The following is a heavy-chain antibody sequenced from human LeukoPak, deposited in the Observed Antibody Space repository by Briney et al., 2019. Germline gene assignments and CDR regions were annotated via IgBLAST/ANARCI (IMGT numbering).Heavy chain of an antibody. CDR2: IYPGDSDT. D-gene: IGHD6-13*01. Sequence: GESLKISCKGSGYSFTSYWIGWVRQMPGKGLEWMGIIYPGDSDTRCSPSFQGQVTISADKSISTAYLQWSSLKASDTAMYYCARRGHSSSLWFGYNWFDPWGQGTLVTVSS. CDR3: ARRGHSSSLWFGYNWFDP. V-gene: IGHV5-51*01. CDR1: GYSFTSYW. J-gene: IGHJ5*02.